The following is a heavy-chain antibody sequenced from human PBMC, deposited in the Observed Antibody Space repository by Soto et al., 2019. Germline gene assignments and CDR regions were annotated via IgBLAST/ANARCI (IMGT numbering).Heavy chain of an antibody. CDR1: GGSVSSGSYS. CDR3: AREALAASSNGSGWYGIDY. CDR2: IYSSGST. J-gene: IGHJ4*02. V-gene: IGHV4-61*01. D-gene: IGHD6-19*01. Sequence: SETLSLTCTVSGGSVSSGSYSWRWIRQPPGKGLEWIGYIYSSGSTNYNPSLKSRVTISVDTSKNQFSLKLSSVTAADTAVYSCAREALAASSNGSGWYGIDYWGQGTLVTVSS.